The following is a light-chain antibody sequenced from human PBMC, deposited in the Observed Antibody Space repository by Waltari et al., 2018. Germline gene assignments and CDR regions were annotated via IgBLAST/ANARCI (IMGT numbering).Light chain of an antibody. CDR3: CSYAGSSTYV. CDR1: SSDVGSSNL. V-gene: IGLV2-23*02. CDR2: EVN. J-gene: IGLJ1*01. Sequence: QSALTQPASVSGSPGQSFTISCTGASSDVGSSNLVSWYRQHPGKAPKLVIYEVNRRPSGVSHRFSGSKSGNTASLTISGLQTEDEADYFCCSYAGSSTYVFGTGTKVTVL.